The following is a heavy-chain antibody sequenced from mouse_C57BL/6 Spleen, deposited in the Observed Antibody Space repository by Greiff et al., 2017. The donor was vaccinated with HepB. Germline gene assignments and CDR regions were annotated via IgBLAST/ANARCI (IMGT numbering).Heavy chain of an antibody. CDR2: IDPSDSYT. J-gene: IGHJ1*03. D-gene: IGHD3-3*01. Sequence: VQLQQPGAELVMPGASVKLSCKASGYTFTSYWMHWVKQRPGQGLEWIGEIDPSDSYTNYNQKFKGKSTLTVDKSSSTAYMQLSSLTSEDSAVYYCASGGTDWYFDVRGTGTTVTVSS. CDR1: GYTFTSYW. V-gene: IGHV1-69*01. CDR3: ASGGTDWYFDV.